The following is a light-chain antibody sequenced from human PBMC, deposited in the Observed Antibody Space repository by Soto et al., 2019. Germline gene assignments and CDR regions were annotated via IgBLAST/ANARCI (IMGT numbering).Light chain of an antibody. V-gene: IGKV1-39*01. CDR2: DAS. Sequence: DIQMTQSPSSLSPSVGDRVTITCRASRSISDWLAWYQQKPGKAPELLIFDASNLKSGVPSRFSGSGSGTDFTLTISSLQPEDFATYYCQQSYSTPLTFGGGTKVDI. CDR1: RSISDW. CDR3: QQSYSTPLT. J-gene: IGKJ4*01.